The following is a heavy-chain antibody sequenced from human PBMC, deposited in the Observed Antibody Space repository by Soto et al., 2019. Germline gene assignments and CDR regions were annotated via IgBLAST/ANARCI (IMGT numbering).Heavy chain of an antibody. D-gene: IGHD1-7*01. Sequence: EVQLVESGGGLVQPGGSLTLSCAGSGFALSGSTIHWVRQASGKGLEWVGRIRSKANSYATAYAKSVKGRFIISRDDSKSTAYLQMDSLKFEDKAVYDCFRENYFSYHGMVVLGQGTTVTVSS. CDR2: IRSKANSYAT. CDR1: GFALSGST. J-gene: IGHJ6*02. CDR3: FRENYFSYHGMVV. V-gene: IGHV3-73*02.